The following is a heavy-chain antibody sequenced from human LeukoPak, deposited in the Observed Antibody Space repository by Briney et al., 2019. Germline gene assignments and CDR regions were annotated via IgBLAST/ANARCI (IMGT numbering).Heavy chain of an antibody. Sequence: GGSLILSCAASGFTFSSYGMHWVRQAPGKGLEWVAFIRYDGSNKYYADSVKGRFTISRDNSKNTLYLQMNSLRAEDTAVYYCAKDSGSYRDFDYWGQGTLVTVSS. J-gene: IGHJ4*02. CDR2: IRYDGSNK. V-gene: IGHV3-30*02. CDR1: GFTFSSYG. D-gene: IGHD1-26*01. CDR3: AKDSGSYRDFDY.